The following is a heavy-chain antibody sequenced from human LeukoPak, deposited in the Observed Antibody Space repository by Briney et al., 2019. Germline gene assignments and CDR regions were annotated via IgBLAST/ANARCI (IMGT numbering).Heavy chain of an antibody. V-gene: IGHV3-21*04. Sequence: PGGSLRLSCAASGFTFSSYSMNWVRQAPGKGLEWVSSISSSSSYIYYADSVKGRFTISRDNSKNTLYLQMNSLRAEDTAVYYCAKGGLYSNPNWFDPWGQGTLVTVPS. D-gene: IGHD4-11*01. CDR2: ISSSSSYI. J-gene: IGHJ5*02. CDR1: GFTFSSYS. CDR3: AKGGLYSNPNWFDP.